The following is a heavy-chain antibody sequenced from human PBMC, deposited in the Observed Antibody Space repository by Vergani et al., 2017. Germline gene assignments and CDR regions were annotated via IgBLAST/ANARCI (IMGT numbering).Heavy chain of an antibody. J-gene: IGHJ6*02. CDR1: GYTFTSYG. V-gene: IGHV1-18*01. Sequence: QVQLVQSGAEVKKPGASVKVSCKASGYTFTSYGISWVRQAPGQGLEWMGWISAYNANTNCAQKPQGRVTMTTDTSTSTAYMELRSLRSDDTAVYYCARWRIAVAGFRGDYYYGMDVWGQGTTVTVSS. D-gene: IGHD6-19*01. CDR2: ISAYNANT. CDR3: ARWRIAVAGFRGDYYYGMDV.